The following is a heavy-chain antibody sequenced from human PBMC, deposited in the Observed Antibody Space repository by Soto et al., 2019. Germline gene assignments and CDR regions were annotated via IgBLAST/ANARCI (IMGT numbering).Heavy chain of an antibody. CDR2: INTDGSGT. CDR3: TRSPIYGGYVSYFDY. D-gene: IGHD5-12*01. V-gene: IGHV3-74*01. Sequence: EVQLVESGGGLVQPGESLRLSCAVSGFTFSNYWMQWVRQAPGKGLVWVSRINTDGSGTAYADSVKGRFTISRDNAKNTLYLQMNSLRADDTAVYYCTRSPIYGGYVSYFDYWGQGALVTVSS. J-gene: IGHJ4*02. CDR1: GFTFSNYW.